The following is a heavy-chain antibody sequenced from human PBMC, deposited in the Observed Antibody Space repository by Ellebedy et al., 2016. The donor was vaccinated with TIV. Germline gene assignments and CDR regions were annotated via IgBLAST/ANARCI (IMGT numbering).Heavy chain of an antibody. V-gene: IGHV4-34*01. J-gene: IGHJ4*02. Sequence: MPGGSLRLSCAVYGGSFSDYYWSWIRQPPGKGLEWIGEINHRGSTNYNPSLKSRVTISVDTSKNQFSLKLRSVTAADTAVYYCARGYSLLNPDYWGQGTRVTVSS. D-gene: IGHD1-26*01. CDR3: ARGYSLLNPDY. CDR2: INHRGST. CDR1: GGSFSDYY.